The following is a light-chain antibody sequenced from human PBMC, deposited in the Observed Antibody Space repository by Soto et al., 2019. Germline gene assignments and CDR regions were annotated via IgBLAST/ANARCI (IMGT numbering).Light chain of an antibody. Sequence: DIQMTQSPSTLSASVGDRVTIACRASQSISNSLAWYQQKPGKAPNLLIYKASSLESGVPSRFSGSGSGTEFTLTFSSLQPDDFATYYCRQYVSYPVTFGGGTKVEMK. J-gene: IGKJ4*01. V-gene: IGKV1-5*03. CDR2: KAS. CDR1: QSISNS. CDR3: RQYVSYPVT.